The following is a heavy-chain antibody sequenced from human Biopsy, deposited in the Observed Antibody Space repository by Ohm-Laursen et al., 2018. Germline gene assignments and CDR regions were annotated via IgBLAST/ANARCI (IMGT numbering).Heavy chain of an antibody. CDR3: AGIVLGPTNDAFDI. J-gene: IGHJ3*02. Sequence: SKTLSLTCAVSGDSIRNYYWSWIRQAAGKGLEWIGRIYPGGGTIYNPSLKSRVTMSVDTSKNHFSLNLNSVTAADTAVYYCAGIVLGPTNDAFDIWGQGTMVTVSS. V-gene: IGHV4-4*07. CDR2: IYPGGGT. CDR1: GDSIRNYY. D-gene: IGHD1-26*01.